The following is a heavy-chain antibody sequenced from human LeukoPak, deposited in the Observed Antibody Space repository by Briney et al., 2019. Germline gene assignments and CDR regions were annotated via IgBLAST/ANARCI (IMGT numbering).Heavy chain of an antibody. Sequence: GGSLRLSCAASGFTFNDFWMSWVRQAPGKGLEWVANIKQDGSEKYYVASVKGRFTISTDNAKNSLYLQMNSLRAEDTALYYCSRTTGSRWYFGAFDMWGQGTMVTVSS. CDR2: IKQDGSEK. D-gene: IGHD6-13*01. CDR1: GFTFNDFW. V-gene: IGHV3-7*01. CDR3: SRTTGSRWYFGAFDM. J-gene: IGHJ3*02.